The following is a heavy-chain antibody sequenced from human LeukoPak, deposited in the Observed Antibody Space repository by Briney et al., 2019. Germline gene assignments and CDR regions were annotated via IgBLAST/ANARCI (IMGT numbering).Heavy chain of an antibody. J-gene: IGHJ4*02. CDR3: AKDKDTSGPAASDH. CDR1: GFTFSSYS. V-gene: IGHV3-23*01. CDR2: ISGTGDST. Sequence: PGGSLRLSCAASGFTFSSYSMNWVRQAPGKGLERVSAISGTGDSTFYADSVKGRFTISRDNFKNTVFLQMNSLRAEDSAVYYCAKDKDTSGPAASDHWGQGTLVIVSS. D-gene: IGHD6-25*01.